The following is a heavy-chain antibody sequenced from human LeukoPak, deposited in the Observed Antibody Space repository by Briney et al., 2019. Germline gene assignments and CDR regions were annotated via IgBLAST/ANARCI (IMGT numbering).Heavy chain of an antibody. CDR2: IYYSGST. CDR1: GFTVSSNY. CDR3: ARGLPTVTMYNWFDP. J-gene: IGHJ5*02. V-gene: IGHV4-59*02. D-gene: IGHD4-17*01. Sequence: GSLRLSCAASGFTVSSNYMSWIRQPPGKGLEWIGYIYYSGSTNYNPSLKSRVTISVDTSKNQFSLKLSSVTAADTAVYYCARGLPTVTMYNWFDPWGQGTLVTVSS.